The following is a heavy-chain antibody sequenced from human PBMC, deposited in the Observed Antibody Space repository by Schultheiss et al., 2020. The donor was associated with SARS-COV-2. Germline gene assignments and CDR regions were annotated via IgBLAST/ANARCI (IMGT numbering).Heavy chain of an antibody. CDR2: IYYSGST. V-gene: IGHV4-31*03. CDR3: ARGAATSLVVAEPFYFDY. J-gene: IGHJ4*02. D-gene: IGHD6-25*01. Sequence: SETLSLTCTVSGGSISSGGYYWSWIRQHPGKGLEWIGYIYYSGSTYYNPSLKSRVTISVDTSKNQFSLKLSSVTAADTAVYYCARGAATSLVVAEPFYFDYWGQGTLVTVSS. CDR1: GGSISSGGYY.